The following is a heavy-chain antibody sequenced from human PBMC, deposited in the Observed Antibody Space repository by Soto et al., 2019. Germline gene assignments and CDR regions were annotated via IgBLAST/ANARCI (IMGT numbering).Heavy chain of an antibody. CDR2: IYYSGST. V-gene: IGHV4-59*08. D-gene: IGHD3-9*01. Sequence: QVQLQESGPGLVKPSETLSLTCTVSGGSISSYYWSWIRQPPGKGLEWIGYIYYSGSTNYNPSLKSRRTLSVATSKNQFSRMLRSVTAADTAVYYCARHVPYYDILTGYENNWYFDLWGRGTLVTVSS. CDR1: GGSISSYY. J-gene: IGHJ2*01. CDR3: ARHVPYYDILTGYENNWYFDL.